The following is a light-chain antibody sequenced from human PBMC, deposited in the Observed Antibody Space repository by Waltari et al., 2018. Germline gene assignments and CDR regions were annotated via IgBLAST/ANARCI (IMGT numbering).Light chain of an antibody. CDR3: YSAADNHRVL. Sequence: SSELTQPASVSVSLGQTAVITCSGDILAKKYGRWFQQKPGQAPVLFIYKDIERPSGLPDRFSGSSSGTTLTLTISGAQVEDEAAYYCYSAADNHRVLFGGGTKLTVL. CDR1: ILAKKY. CDR2: KDI. J-gene: IGLJ2*01. V-gene: IGLV3-27*01.